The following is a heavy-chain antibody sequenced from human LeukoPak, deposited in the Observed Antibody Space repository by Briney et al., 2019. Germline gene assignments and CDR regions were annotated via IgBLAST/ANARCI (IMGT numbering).Heavy chain of an antibody. Sequence: SLRLSCAASGFTFDDYAMHWVRQAPGKGLEWVSGISWNSGSIGYADSVKGRFTISRDNAKNSLYLQMNSLRAEDTAVYYCARDATRGGDNDYWGQGTRVIVSS. CDR3: ARDATRGGDNDY. J-gene: IGHJ4*02. D-gene: IGHD2-21*02. V-gene: IGHV3-9*01. CDR2: ISWNSGSI. CDR1: GFTFDDYA.